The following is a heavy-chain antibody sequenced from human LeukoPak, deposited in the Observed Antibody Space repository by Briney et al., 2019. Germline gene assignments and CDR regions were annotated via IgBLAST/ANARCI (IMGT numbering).Heavy chain of an antibody. CDR1: GFTSSNYG. CDR3: ARDTDFWSGYYDY. CDR2: VRYDESTK. J-gene: IGHJ4*02. D-gene: IGHD3-3*01. V-gene: IGHV3-30*02. Sequence: GGSLRLSCAASGFTSSNYGMHWVRQAPGKGLEWVAFVRYDESTKFYADSVKGRFTISRDNSKNTLYLQMNSLRAEDTAVYYCARDTDFWSGYYDYWGQGTLVTVSS.